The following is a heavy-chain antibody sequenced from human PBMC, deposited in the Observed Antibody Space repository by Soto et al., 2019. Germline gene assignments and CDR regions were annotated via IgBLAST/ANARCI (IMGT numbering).Heavy chain of an antibody. CDR3: AKDLRSGRAARDAFDI. CDR1: GFTFSSYA. V-gene: IGHV3-23*01. CDR2: ISGSGGST. J-gene: IGHJ3*02. Sequence: GGSLRLSCAASGFTFSSYAMSWVRQAPGKGLEWVSAISGSGGSTYYADSVKGRFTISRDNSKNTLYLQMNSLRAEDTAVYYCAKDLRSGRAARDAFDIWGQGTMVTVSS. D-gene: IGHD6-6*01.